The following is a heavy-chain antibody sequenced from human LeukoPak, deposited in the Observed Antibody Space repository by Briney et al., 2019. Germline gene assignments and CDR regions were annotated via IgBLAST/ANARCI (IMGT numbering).Heavy chain of an antibody. J-gene: IGHJ4*02. V-gene: IGHV4-59*01. CDR1: GGSISTYY. D-gene: IGHD5-18*01. CDR3: AREYSYVYSYYFDY. Sequence: SETLSLTCTVSGGSISTYYWSWIRQPPGKGLEWIGFIHYSGSTKYNPSLNSRVTISVDTSKNQFSLTLSSVTAADTAVYYCAREYSYVYSYYFDYWGQGTLVTVSS. CDR2: IHYSGST.